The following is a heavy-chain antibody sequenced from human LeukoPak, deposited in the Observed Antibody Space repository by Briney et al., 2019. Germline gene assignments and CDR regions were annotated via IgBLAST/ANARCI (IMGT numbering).Heavy chain of an antibody. J-gene: IGHJ4*02. CDR2: IYHSGST. Sequence: KSSETLSLTCTVSGYSISSGYYWGWIRQPPGKGLEWIGSIYHSGSTCYNPSLKSRVTISVDTSKNQFSLKLSSVTAADTAVYYCARGMGVSFLVVWGQGTLVTVSS. CDR3: ARGMGVSFLVV. D-gene: IGHD2-15*01. CDR1: GYSISSGYY. V-gene: IGHV4-38-2*02.